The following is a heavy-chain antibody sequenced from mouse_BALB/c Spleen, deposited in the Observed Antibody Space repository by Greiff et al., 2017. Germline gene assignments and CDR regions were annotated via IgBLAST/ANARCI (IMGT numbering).Heavy chain of an antibody. CDR3: ARGFSPFITTATGAMDY. CDR2: INPYNDGT. J-gene: IGHJ4*01. V-gene: IGHV1-14*01. D-gene: IGHD1-2*01. CDR1: GYTFTSYV. Sequence: VQLKQSGPELVKPGASVKMSCKASGYTFTSYVMHWVKQKPGQGLEWIGYINPYNDGTKYNEKFKGKATLTSDKSSSTAYMELSSLTSEDSAVYYCARGFSPFITTATGAMDYWGQGTSVTVSS.